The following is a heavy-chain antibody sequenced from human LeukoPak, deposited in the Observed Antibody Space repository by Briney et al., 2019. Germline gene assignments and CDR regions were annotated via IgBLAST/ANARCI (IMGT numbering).Heavy chain of an antibody. D-gene: IGHD3-10*01. V-gene: IGHV3-66*01. J-gene: IGHJ4*02. CDR1: GFAVSLSH. CDR3: TRTDYLGSGSYYTDPREVFDY. Sequence: PGGSLRLSCAASGFAVSLSHMSWVRQAPGKGLEWVSVICGGDTTHYADSVKGRFTISRDNSKSTLYLQMNSLKTEDTALYYCTRTDYLGSGSYYTDPREVFDYWGQGTLVTVSS. CDR2: ICGGDTT.